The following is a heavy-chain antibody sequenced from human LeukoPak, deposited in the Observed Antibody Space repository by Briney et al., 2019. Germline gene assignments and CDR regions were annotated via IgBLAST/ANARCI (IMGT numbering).Heavy chain of an antibody. CDR2: ISYDGNVK. V-gene: IGHV3-30*18. CDR1: GFTFSSYG. CDR3: AKDMVRGVLDY. Sequence: PGGSLRLSCAASGFTFSSYGMHWVRQAPGKGLEWVAVISYDGNVKYYADSVKGRFTISRDNSKNTLYLQMNSLRAADTAVYYCAKDMVRGVLDYWGQGTLVTVSS. J-gene: IGHJ4*02. D-gene: IGHD3-10*01.